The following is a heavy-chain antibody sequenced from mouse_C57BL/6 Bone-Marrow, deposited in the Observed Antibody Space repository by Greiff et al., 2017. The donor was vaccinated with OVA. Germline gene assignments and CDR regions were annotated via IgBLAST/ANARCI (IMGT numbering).Heavy chain of an antibody. CDR3: ARQGRGVDY. CDR1: GFTFSSYG. Sequence: EVQVVESGGDLVKPGGSLKLSCAASGFTFSSYGMSWVRQTPDKRLEWVATISSGGSYTYYPDSVKGRFTISRDNAKNTLYLQMSSLKSEDTAMYYCARQGRGVDYWGQGTTLTVSS. V-gene: IGHV5-6*01. D-gene: IGHD3-3*01. CDR2: ISSGGSYT. J-gene: IGHJ2*01.